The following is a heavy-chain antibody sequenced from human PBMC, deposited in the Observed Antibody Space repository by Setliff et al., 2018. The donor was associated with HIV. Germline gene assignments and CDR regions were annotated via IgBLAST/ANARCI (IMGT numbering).Heavy chain of an antibody. V-gene: IGHV1-46*03. J-gene: IGHJ6*03. CDR3: AREARYQDRYYYYMDV. Sequence: GASVKVSCKASGYTFTSYYLHWVRQAPGQGLEWMGIINPSGGCTTYAQKFQGRVTMTRDTSASTVYMELSSLRSEDTAVYYCAREARYQDRYYYYMDVWGKGTTVTVSS. CDR2: INPSGGCT. CDR1: GYTFTSYY. D-gene: IGHD1-20*01.